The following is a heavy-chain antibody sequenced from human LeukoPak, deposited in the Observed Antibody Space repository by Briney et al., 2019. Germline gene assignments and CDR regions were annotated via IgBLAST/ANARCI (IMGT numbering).Heavy chain of an antibody. CDR2: IYYTGST. D-gene: IGHD1-26*01. J-gene: IGHJ4*02. V-gene: IGHV4-31*03. Sequence: SQTLSLTGTVSGGSISSGDYYWSWIRQHPGKGLEWIGYIYYTGSTYYNPSLKSRLIISLDTSKNQFSLKLSSVTAADTAVYYCARGARGSYSYWGQGTLVTVSS. CDR1: GGSISSGDYY. CDR3: ARGARGSYSY.